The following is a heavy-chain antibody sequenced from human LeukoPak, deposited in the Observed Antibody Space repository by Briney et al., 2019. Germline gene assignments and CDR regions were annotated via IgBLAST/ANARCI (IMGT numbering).Heavy chain of an antibody. V-gene: IGHV1-69*04. CDR1: GGTFSSYA. D-gene: IGHD2-2*01. CDR2: IIPIFGIA. Sequence: GASVKVSCKASGGTFSSYAISWVRQAPGQGLEWMGRIIPIFGIANYAQKFQGRVTITADKSTSTAYMELSSLRSEDTAVYYCARDSYPSTCSSTSCYFKYYYGMDVWGQGTTVTVSS. CDR3: ARDSYPSTCSSTSCYFKYYYGMDV. J-gene: IGHJ6*02.